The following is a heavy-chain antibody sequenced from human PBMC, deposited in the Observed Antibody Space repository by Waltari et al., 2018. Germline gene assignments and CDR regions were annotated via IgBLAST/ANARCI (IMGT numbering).Heavy chain of an antibody. D-gene: IGHD4-17*01. CDR1: GFTFSLYW. V-gene: IGHV3-7*01. CDR2: RKQDESER. J-gene: IGHJ4*02. CDR3: ARNHVGTVTTPFDY. Sequence: EVQLVESGGGLVKSGGSLRLSCAASGFTFSLYWMTWVRQAPGKGREWVDNRKQDESERYYVDSVKGRFTISRDNAKNSLYLQMHSLRVEDTALYYCARNHVGTVTTPFDYWGQGTLVTVSS.